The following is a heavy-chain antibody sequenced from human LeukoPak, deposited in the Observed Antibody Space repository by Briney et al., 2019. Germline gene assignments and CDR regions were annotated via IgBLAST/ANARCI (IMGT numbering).Heavy chain of an antibody. J-gene: IGHJ3*02. V-gene: IGHV4-59*01. CDR1: GGSISGYY. D-gene: IGHD3-3*01. CDR3: TRGGVATIFGVVIMDDAFDI. Sequence: SETLSLTCTVSGGSISGYYWSWIRQPPGKGLEWIGFINYSGSTNYNPSLKSRVTISVDTSKNQFSLKLTSVTAADTAMYYCTRGGVATIFGVVIMDDAFDIWGQGTMVTVSS. CDR2: INYSGST.